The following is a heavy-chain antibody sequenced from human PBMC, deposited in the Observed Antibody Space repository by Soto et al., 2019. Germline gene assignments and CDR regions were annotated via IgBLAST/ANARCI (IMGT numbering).Heavy chain of an antibody. CDR1: GYFVTTYG. D-gene: IGHD3-3*01. Sequence: ASLKVSCTASGYFVTTYGISWVRQAPGQGLEWMGWISPYNGNTKYAQSFQGRVTMTTDTSTYTAYMALRSLRSDDPAVSYCARDFGSDLSAPGAVSDYWGKGTVVTVSS. J-gene: IGHJ4*02. CDR3: ARDFGSDLSAPGAVSDY. V-gene: IGHV1-18*04. CDR2: ISPYNGNT.